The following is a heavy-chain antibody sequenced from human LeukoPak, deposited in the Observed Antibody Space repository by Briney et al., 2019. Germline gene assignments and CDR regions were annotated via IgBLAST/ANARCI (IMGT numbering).Heavy chain of an antibody. J-gene: IGHJ4*02. CDR1: VYSFTRYY. CDR3: ARVVYSGTSRGALDY. Sequence: ASVTVSCKASVYSFTRYYLHWVRQAPRQRRERMGIIDASGGSTSYAQKFQGRVTMTRDTATSTVYMELSSLRSEDTAAYYCARVVYSGTSRGALDYWGQGTLVTVSS. D-gene: IGHD1-26*01. CDR2: IDASGGST. V-gene: IGHV1-46*01.